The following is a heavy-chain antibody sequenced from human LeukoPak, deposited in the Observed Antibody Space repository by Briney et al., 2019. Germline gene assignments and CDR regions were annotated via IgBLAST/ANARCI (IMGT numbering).Heavy chain of an antibody. CDR1: GFTFSSYW. CDR2: INADGRYT. D-gene: IGHD1-26*01. Sequence: GGSLRLSCAASGFTFSSYWMHWVRQAPGKGLVWVSRINADGRYTSYADSVKGRFTISRDNAKNTLYLQLNSLRAEDTAVYYCATDLTGAKDDWGQGTLVTVFS. V-gene: IGHV3-74*01. CDR3: ATDLTGAKDD. J-gene: IGHJ4*02.